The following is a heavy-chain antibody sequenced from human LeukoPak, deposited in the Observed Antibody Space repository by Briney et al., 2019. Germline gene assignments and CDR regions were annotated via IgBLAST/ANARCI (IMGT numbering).Heavy chain of an antibody. V-gene: IGHV4-34*01. CDR2: INHSGST. Sequence: PSETLSLTCAVYGGSFSGYYWSWIRQPPGKGLEWIGEINHSGSTNYNPSLKSRVTISVDTSKNQFSLKLSSVTAADAAVYYCARGRDCDYVPYFDYWGQGTLVTVSS. D-gene: IGHD4-17*01. CDR1: GGSFSGYY. J-gene: IGHJ4*02. CDR3: ARGRDCDYVPYFDY.